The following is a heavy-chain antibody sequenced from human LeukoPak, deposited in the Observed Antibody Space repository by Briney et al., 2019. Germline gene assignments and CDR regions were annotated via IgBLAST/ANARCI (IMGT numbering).Heavy chain of an antibody. CDR1: GDSYSSPY. D-gene: IGHD5-12*01. J-gene: IGHJ4*02. Sequence: SETLSLTCTVSGDSYSSPYWSWIRQPPGKGLEWIGSIYYSGSTYYKPSLKSRLTISVDTSKNQFSLKLSSVTAADTAVYYCARVLRTSGYRFDYWGQGTLVTVSS. CDR3: ARVLRTSGYRFDY. CDR2: IYYSGST. V-gene: IGHV4-39*07.